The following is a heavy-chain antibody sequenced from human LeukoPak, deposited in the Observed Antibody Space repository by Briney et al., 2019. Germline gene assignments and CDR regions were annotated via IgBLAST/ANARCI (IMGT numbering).Heavy chain of an antibody. V-gene: IGHV1-2*02. Sequence: GASVKVSCKASGYTFTDYYMHWVRQAPGQGLEWMGWIHPNSGGTNYAQRLQGRVTMTRDKSISTAYMALSRLRSDDTAVYYCARDGDYGSGSYYRGFFDYWGQGTQVTVSS. CDR1: GYTFTDYY. J-gene: IGHJ4*02. CDR2: IHPNSGGT. CDR3: ARDGDYGSGSYYRGFFDY. D-gene: IGHD3-10*01.